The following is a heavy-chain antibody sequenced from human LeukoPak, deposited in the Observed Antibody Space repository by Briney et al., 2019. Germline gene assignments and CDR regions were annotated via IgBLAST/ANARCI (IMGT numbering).Heavy chain of an antibody. V-gene: IGHV1-3*01. CDR1: GYTFTSYA. CDR2: INAGNGNT. Sequence: GASVKVSCKASGYTFTSYAMHWVRQAPGQRLEWMGWINAGNGNTKCSQKFQGRVTITRDTSASTAYMELSSLRSEDTAVYYCARILSYDFWSGYDFDYWGQGTLVTVSS. CDR3: ARILSYDFWSGYDFDY. J-gene: IGHJ4*02. D-gene: IGHD3-3*01.